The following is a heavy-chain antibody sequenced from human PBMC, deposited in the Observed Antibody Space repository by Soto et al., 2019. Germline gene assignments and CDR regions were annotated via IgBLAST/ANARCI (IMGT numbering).Heavy chain of an antibody. D-gene: IGHD3-10*01. J-gene: IGHJ6*02. V-gene: IGHV1-8*01. CDR1: GYTFTSYD. CDR3: ARAGRGSYYYYYGMDV. Sequence: ASVKVSCKASGYTFTSYDINWVRQATGQGLEWMGWMNPNSGNTGYAQKFQGRVTMTRNTSISTAYMELSSLRSEDTAVYYCARAGRGSYYYYYGMDVWGQGTTVTVSS. CDR2: MNPNSGNT.